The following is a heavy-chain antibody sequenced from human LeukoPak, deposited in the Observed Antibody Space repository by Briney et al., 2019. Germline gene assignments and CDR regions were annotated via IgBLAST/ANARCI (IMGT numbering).Heavy chain of an antibody. CDR2: ISAYNGNT. Sequence: ASVKVSCKASGYTFTSYGISWVRQAPGQGLEWMGWISAYNGNTNYAQKLQGRVTMTTDTSTSTAYMELRSLRSDDTAVYCCARVDAMVRGVIPLIDYWGQGTLVTVSS. J-gene: IGHJ4*02. V-gene: IGHV1-18*04. D-gene: IGHD3-10*01. CDR1: GYTFTSYG. CDR3: ARVDAMVRGVIPLIDY.